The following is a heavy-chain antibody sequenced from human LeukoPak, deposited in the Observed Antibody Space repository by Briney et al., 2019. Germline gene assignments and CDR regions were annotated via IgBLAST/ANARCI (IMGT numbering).Heavy chain of an antibody. Sequence: GGSLRLSCAASGFTFSSYGMHWVRQAPGKGLEWVSLISGDGGSTYYADSVKGRFTISRDNSKNSLYLQMNSLRTEDTALYYCAKPTTGYYYDSIGYWGQGTLVTVSS. CDR2: ISGDGGST. CDR3: AKPTTGYYYDSIGY. D-gene: IGHD3-22*01. CDR1: GFTFSSYG. J-gene: IGHJ4*02. V-gene: IGHV3-43*02.